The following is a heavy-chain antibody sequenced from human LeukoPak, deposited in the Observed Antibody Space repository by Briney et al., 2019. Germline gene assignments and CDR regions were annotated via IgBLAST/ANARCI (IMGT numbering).Heavy chain of an antibody. CDR2: IYYSGST. V-gene: IGHV4-59*01. Sequence: SETLSLTCTVSGGSISSYYWSWIRQPPGKGLEWIGYIYYSGSTNYNPSLKSRVTISVDTSKNQFSLKLSSVTAADTAVYYCARARYYYDSSGYWAFDYWGQGTPVTVSS. CDR1: GGSISSYY. D-gene: IGHD3-22*01. CDR3: ARARYYYDSSGYWAFDY. J-gene: IGHJ4*02.